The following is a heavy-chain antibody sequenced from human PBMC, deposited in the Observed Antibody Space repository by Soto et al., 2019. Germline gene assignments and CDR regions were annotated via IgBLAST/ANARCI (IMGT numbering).Heavy chain of an antibody. D-gene: IGHD5-12*01. CDR1: GDSVSSNTAS. CDR2: TYFRSKWYN. V-gene: IGHV6-1*01. CDR3: AKGDKLGTTTGYAFDP. Sequence: SQTLSLTCAISGDSVSSNTASWKWIRQSPSRGLEWLGRTYFRSKWYNDYAVSVKSRIIINPDTSNNQFSLQLNSVTPEDTAVYFCAKGDKLGTTTGYAFDPWGQGIMVTVSS. J-gene: IGHJ5*02.